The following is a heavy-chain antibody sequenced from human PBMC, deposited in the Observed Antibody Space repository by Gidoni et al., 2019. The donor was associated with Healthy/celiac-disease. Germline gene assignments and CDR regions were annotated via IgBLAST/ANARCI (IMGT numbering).Heavy chain of an antibody. Sequence: EVQLVESGGGLVKPGGSLRLSCAASGFTFSNAWMSWVRQAPGKGLEWVGRIKSKTDGGTTDYAAPVKGRFTISRDDSKNTLYLQMNSLKTEDTAVYYCTTDWDFWSGRSWSFDYWGQGTLVTVSS. CDR3: TTDWDFWSGRSWSFDY. CDR1: GFTFSNAW. CDR2: IKSKTDGGTT. D-gene: IGHD3-3*01. V-gene: IGHV3-15*01. J-gene: IGHJ4*02.